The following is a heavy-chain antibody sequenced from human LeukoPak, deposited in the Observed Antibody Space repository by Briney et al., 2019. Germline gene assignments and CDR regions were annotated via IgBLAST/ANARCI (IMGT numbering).Heavy chain of an antibody. V-gene: IGHV3-30-3*01. Sequence: PGGSLRLSCAASGFTFSSYAMHWVRQAPGKGLEWVAAISYDGSNKYYADSVKGRFTISRDNSKNTRYLQMNSLRAEDTAVYYCASTGYYDSSGYASDLNYWGQGTLVTVSS. CDR2: ISYDGSNK. CDR1: GFTFSSYA. CDR3: ASTGYYDSSGYASDLNY. J-gene: IGHJ4*02. D-gene: IGHD3-22*01.